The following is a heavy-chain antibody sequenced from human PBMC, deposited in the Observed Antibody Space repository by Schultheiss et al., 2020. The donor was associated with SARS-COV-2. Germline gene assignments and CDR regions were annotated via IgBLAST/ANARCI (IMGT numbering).Heavy chain of an antibody. Sequence: GSLRLSCAASGFTFSSYAMSWVRQAPGKGLEWVSAISGSGGSTYYADSVKGRFTISRDNSKNTLYLQMNSLRAEDTAVYYCARQGNLEYYYGMDVWGQGTTVTVSS. V-gene: IGHV3-23*01. CDR1: GFTFSSYA. CDR3: ARQGNLEYYYGMDV. J-gene: IGHJ6*02. CDR2: ISGSGGST. D-gene: IGHD1-7*01.